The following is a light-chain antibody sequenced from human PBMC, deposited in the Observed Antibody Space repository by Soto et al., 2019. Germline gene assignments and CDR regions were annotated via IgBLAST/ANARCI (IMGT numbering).Light chain of an antibody. Sequence: AIQMTQSPSSLSASVGDRVTITCRASQDISSGLAWYQQKPGKAPKFLIYDASSMASGVPSRFSGSGSGTEFTLSISSLQPEDFATYYCQKYYNYPLTFGRGTRLEIK. CDR2: DAS. CDR1: QDISSG. J-gene: IGKJ5*01. CDR3: QKYYNYPLT. V-gene: IGKV1D-13*01.